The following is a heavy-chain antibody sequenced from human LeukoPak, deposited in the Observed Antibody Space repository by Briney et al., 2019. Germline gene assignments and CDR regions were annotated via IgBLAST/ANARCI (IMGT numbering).Heavy chain of an antibody. CDR3: ARFRVAGGDYYYYMDV. V-gene: IGHV1-2*02. CDR2: INPNSGGT. CDR1: GGTFSSYA. Sequence: ASVKVSCKASGGTFSSYAISWVRQAPGQGLEWTGWINPNSGGTNYAQKFQGRVTMTRDTSISTACMELSRLRSDDTAVYYCARFRVAGGDYYYYMDVWGKGTTVTVSS. J-gene: IGHJ6*03. D-gene: IGHD6-13*01.